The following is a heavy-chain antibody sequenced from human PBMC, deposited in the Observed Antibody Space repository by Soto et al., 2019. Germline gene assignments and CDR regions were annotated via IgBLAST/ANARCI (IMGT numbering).Heavy chain of an antibody. CDR3: TTGPLRFLEWLFTGMDV. D-gene: IGHD3-3*01. CDR2: IKSKTDGGTT. J-gene: IGHJ6*02. V-gene: IGHV3-15*01. Sequence: GGSLRLSCAASGFTFSNAWMSWVRQAPGKGLEWVGRIKSKTDGGTTDYAAPVKGRFTISRDDSKNTLYLQMNSLKTEDTAVYYCTTGPLRFLEWLFTGMDVWGQGTTVTVSS. CDR1: GFTFSNAW.